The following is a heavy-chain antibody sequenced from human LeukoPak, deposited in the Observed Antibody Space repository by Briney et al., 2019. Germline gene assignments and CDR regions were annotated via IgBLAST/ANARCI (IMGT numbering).Heavy chain of an antibody. J-gene: IGHJ5*02. V-gene: IGHV4-61*02. CDR1: GGSISSGSYY. Sequence: SETLSLTCTVSGGSISSGSYYWSWIRQPAGKGLEWIGRIYTSGSTNYNPSLKSRVTMSVDTSKNQFSLKLSSVTAADTAVYYCAREGGSPPPYNWFDPWGQGTLVTVSS. CDR2: IYTSGST. D-gene: IGHD3-10*01. CDR3: AREGGSPPPYNWFDP.